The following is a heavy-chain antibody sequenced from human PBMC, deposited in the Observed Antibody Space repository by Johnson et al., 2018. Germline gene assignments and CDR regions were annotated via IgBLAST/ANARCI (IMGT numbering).Heavy chain of an antibody. CDR3: AKDPYRSGDYYDMDV. Sequence: VQLVESGGGVVQPGRSLRLSCAASGFTFSSYGMHWVRQAPGKGLEWVAVISYDGSNKYYADSVKGRFTISRDNSKNTLYLQMNRLRVEDTDVYYCAKDPYRSGDYYDMDVWGKGTTVTVSS. V-gene: IGHV3-30*18. D-gene: IGHD6-25*01. CDR2: ISYDGSNK. CDR1: GFTFSSYG. J-gene: IGHJ6*03.